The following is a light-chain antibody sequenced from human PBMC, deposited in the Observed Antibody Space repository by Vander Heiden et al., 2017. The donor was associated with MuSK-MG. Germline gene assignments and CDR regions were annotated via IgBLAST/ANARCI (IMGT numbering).Light chain of an antibody. CDR3: NSYTSRSSL. CDR2: EVR. V-gene: IGLV2-14*01. CDR1: SSDVGGYNY. Sequence: QSALTQPASVSGSPGQSITISCTGTSSDVGGYNYVSWYQQHPGKALIRSIYEVRNRPSGVSNRFYGSKSATKAYLNISGLQAEDESYDYCNSYTSRSSLFGGGTKITVI. J-gene: IGLJ3*02.